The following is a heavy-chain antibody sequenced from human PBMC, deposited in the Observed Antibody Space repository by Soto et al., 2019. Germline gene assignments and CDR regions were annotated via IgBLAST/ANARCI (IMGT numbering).Heavy chain of an antibody. V-gene: IGHV1-69*01. J-gene: IGHJ6*02. CDR1: GDTFKNCV. D-gene: IGHD7-27*01. Sequence: VQVVQSGVEVRRPGSSVKVSCKASGDTFKNCVISWVRQAPGQGLEWMGGIIPLFGTTDFAQRLQGRLIITTDESTTTAYMELSRLTSEDTATYYRAAELGGWKLSVVWGQGTKVIVSS. CDR2: IIPLFGTT. CDR3: AAELGGWKLSVV.